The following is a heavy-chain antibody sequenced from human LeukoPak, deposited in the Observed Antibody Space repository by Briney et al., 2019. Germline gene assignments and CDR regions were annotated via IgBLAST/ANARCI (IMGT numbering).Heavy chain of an antibody. CDR1: GFTFMTYA. CDR2: IHYDETRK. Sequence: GGSVRLSCAASGFTFMTYAMHWVRQAPGKGLQCVAFIHYDETRKYYRDSVEGRFTISRDNSKNTLFLEMNSLRGEDTAIYYCANGRDYYYSMEVWGRGTTVIVSS. CDR3: ANGRDYYYSMEV. D-gene: IGHD1-26*01. J-gene: IGHJ6*03. V-gene: IGHV3-30*02.